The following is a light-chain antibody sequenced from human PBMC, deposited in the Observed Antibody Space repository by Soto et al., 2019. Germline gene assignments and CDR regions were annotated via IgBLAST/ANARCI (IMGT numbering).Light chain of an antibody. CDR2: GAS. J-gene: IGKJ4*01. Sequence: ENVLTQSPGTLSLSPGERATLSCRASQGVNRYYLAWYQQKPGQAPRLLIYGASTRATGIPDRFSGSGSGTDFTLTISRLEPEDFAVYYCQQYSSSPLIFGGGTKVAIK. CDR1: QGVNRYY. CDR3: QQYSSSPLI. V-gene: IGKV3-20*01.